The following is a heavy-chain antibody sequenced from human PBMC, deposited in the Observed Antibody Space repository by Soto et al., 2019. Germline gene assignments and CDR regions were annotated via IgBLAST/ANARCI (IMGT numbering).Heavy chain of an antibody. V-gene: IGHV3-33*01. Sequence: QVQLVESGGGVVQPGRSLRLSCAASGFTFSSYGMHWVRQAPGKGLEWVAVIWYDGSNKYYADSVKGRFTISRDNSKNTLYLQMNSLGAEDTAVYYCARDTAAGTSYLDYWGQGTLVTVSS. CDR2: IWYDGSNK. D-gene: IGHD6-13*01. CDR1: GFTFSSYG. J-gene: IGHJ4*02. CDR3: ARDTAAGTSYLDY.